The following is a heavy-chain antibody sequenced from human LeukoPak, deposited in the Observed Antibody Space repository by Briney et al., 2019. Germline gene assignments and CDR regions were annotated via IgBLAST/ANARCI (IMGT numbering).Heavy chain of an antibody. J-gene: IGHJ4*02. CDR2: IYYSGST. V-gene: IGHV4-59*01. D-gene: IGHD3-22*01. Sequence: PSETLSLTCTVSGGSISSYYWSWIRQPPGKGLEWIGYIYYSGSTNYNPSLKSRVTISVDTSKNQFSLKLGSVTAADTAVYYCARKGSSGYYSPYFDYWGQGTLVTVSS. CDR3: ARKGSSGYYSPYFDY. CDR1: GGSISSYY.